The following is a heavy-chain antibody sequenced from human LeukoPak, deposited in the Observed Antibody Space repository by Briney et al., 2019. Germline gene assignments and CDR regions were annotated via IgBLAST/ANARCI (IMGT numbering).Heavy chain of an antibody. V-gene: IGHV3-33*07. Sequence: PGGSLRLSCAASGFIFSHYGMFWVRQAPGKGLEWLAVIWYDGSTKYYGDSVKGRFTISRDNSKNTVDLQMNSLSPEDTAVYYCARRGGSATVVLFEDWGQGSLVTVSS. J-gene: IGHJ1*01. CDR3: ARRGGSATVVLFED. CDR1: GFIFSHYG. CDR2: IWYDGSTK. D-gene: IGHD2-21*01.